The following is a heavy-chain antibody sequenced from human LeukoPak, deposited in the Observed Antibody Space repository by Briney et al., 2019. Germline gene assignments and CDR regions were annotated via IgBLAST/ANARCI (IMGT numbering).Heavy chain of an antibody. CDR3: ARGATGTTALVDY. J-gene: IGHJ4*02. D-gene: IGHD1-1*01. CDR1: GFTFSSYS. V-gene: IGHV3-21*01. CDR2: ISSSSSYI. Sequence: GGSLRLSCAASGFTFSSYSMNWVRQAPGKGLEWVSSISSSSSYIYYADSVKGRFTISRDNAKNSLYLQMNSLRAKDTAVYYCARGATGTTALVDYWGQGTLVTVSS.